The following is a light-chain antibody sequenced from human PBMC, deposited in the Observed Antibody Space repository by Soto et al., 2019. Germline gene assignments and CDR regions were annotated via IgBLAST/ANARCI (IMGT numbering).Light chain of an antibody. CDR1: QDIYIY. J-gene: IGKJ4*01. CDR3: QQVYAYPST. V-gene: IGKV1-9*01. CDR2: AAS. Sequence: IQLTQSPSSLSASVGDRVAITCRASQDIYIYLAWYQQEPGKAPKLLIHAASTLQSGVPSGFSGSGSGTDFTLIISSLQPEDFATYYCQQVYAYPSTFGGGTKVEVK.